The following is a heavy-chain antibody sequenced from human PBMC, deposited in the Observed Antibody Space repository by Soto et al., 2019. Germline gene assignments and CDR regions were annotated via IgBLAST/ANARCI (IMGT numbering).Heavy chain of an antibody. D-gene: IGHD3-3*01. Sequence: GASVKVSCTASRYTFPSYGMSWVRQAPGQGLEWMGWISAYNGNTNYAQKLQGRVPMTTDTSTSTAYMELRSLRSDDTAVYYCARDEHRITIFGVVSPGMDVWGQGTTVTVSS. V-gene: IGHV1-18*04. CDR3: ARDEHRITIFGVVSPGMDV. J-gene: IGHJ6*02. CDR1: RYTFPSYG. CDR2: ISAYNGNT.